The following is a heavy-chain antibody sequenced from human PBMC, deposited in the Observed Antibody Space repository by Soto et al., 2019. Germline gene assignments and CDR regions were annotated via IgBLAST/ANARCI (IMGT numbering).Heavy chain of an antibody. V-gene: IGHV3-74*01. CDR2: IDSDGTST. J-gene: IGHJ5*02. CDR1: GFSFSDYW. CDR3: AKSNWFDP. Sequence: EVQLVESGGGLVQPGGSLRLSCAASGFSFSDYWMNWVRQAPGKGLVWVSRIDSDGTSTSYADSVKGRFTISRDNAKNKLYLQMNSLRAEDTAVYYCAKSNWFDPWGQGTLVIVSS.